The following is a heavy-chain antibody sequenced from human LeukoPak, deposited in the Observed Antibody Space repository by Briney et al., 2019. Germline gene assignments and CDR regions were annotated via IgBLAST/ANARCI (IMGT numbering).Heavy chain of an antibody. Sequence: SETLSLTCTVSGGSISSYYWSWIRQPPGKGLVWIGYIYYSGSTNYNPSLKSRVTMSVDTSTNQFSLKLSSVTAADTAVYYCARHSSGWYRWFDPWGQGTLVTVSS. CDR1: GGSISSYY. J-gene: IGHJ5*02. CDR2: IYYSGST. V-gene: IGHV4-59*01. CDR3: ARHSSGWYRWFDP. D-gene: IGHD6-19*01.